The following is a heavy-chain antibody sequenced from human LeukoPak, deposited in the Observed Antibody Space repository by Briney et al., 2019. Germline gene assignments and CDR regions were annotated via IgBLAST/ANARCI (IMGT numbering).Heavy chain of an antibody. D-gene: IGHD6-6*01. CDR1: GYTFTGYY. Sequence: ASVKVSCKATGYTFTGYYMHWVRQAPGQGLEWMGWINPNSGGTNHAQKFQGRVTMTRDTSISTAYMELSRLRSDDTAVYYCARARVAARTFDYWGQGTLVTVSS. CDR3: ARARVAARTFDY. V-gene: IGHV1-2*02. CDR2: INPNSGGT. J-gene: IGHJ4*02.